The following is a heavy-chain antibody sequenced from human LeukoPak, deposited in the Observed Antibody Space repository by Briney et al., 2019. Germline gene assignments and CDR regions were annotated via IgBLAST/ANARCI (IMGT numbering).Heavy chain of an antibody. CDR2: INPNSGGT. CDR3: ARDPATVTTYWFDP. V-gene: IGHV1-2*02. D-gene: IGHD4-17*01. CDR1: GYTFTGYY. J-gene: IGHJ5*02. Sequence: ASVKVSCKASGYTFTGYYMHWVRQAPGQGLEWMGWINPNSGGTNYAQKFQGRVTMTRGTSISTAYMELSRLRSDDMAVYYCARDPATVTTYWFDPWGQGTLVTVSS.